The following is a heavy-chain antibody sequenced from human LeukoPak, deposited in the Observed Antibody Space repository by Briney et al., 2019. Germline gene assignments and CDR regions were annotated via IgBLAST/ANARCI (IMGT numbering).Heavy chain of an antibody. D-gene: IGHD3-10*01. J-gene: IGHJ4*02. Sequence: ASVKVSCKASGYTFTGYYMHWVRQAPGQGLEWMGWINPNSGATNYARKFQGRVTMTRDTSFSTAYMELSRLRSDDTAVYYCARGRGDTMVRGVIVFFGGYDYWGQGTLVTVSS. V-gene: IGHV1-2*02. CDR2: INPNSGAT. CDR3: ARGRGDTMVRGVIVFFGGYDY. CDR1: GYTFTGYY.